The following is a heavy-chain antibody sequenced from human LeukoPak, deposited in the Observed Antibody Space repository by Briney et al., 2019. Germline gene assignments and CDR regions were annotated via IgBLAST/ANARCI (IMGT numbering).Heavy chain of an antibody. CDR2: ISYDGSNK. V-gene: IGHV3-30*18. J-gene: IGHJ4*02. CDR3: VKGSDYPDN. Sequence: GRSLRLSCAASGFTFSSYGMHWVRQAPGKGLEWVAVISYDGSNKYYADSVKGRFTISRDNSKNTLYLQMNSLRAEDTCVYYCVKGSDYPDNWGQGTLVTVSS. CDR1: GFTFSSYG.